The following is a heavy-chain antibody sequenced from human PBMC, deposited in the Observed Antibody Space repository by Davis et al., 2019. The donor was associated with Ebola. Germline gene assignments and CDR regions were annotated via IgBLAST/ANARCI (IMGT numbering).Heavy chain of an antibody. V-gene: IGHV3-7*01. CDR3: VKHRAYGILTGYPDFDY. Sequence: GESLKISCAASGFTFSNYWMSWVRQAPGKGLEWVANIKEDGSEKYYVDSVKGRFTISRDNAKNSLYLQMSSLRADDTAVYYCVKHRAYGILTGYPDFDYWGQGTLATVSS. J-gene: IGHJ4*02. D-gene: IGHD3-9*01. CDR1: GFTFSNYW. CDR2: IKEDGSEK.